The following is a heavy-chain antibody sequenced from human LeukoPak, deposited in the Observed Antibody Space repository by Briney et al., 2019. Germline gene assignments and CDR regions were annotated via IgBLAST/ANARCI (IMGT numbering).Heavy chain of an antibody. CDR3: ARDQGGGSYRHAFDV. J-gene: IGHJ3*01. Sequence: PSETLSLTCSVSGGSVGNSDFYWSWLRQPPGKELEWIGHIYHSGSTIYNPSLKSRVTISVDMSKNQFSLRLTSGTAADTAVYYCARDQGGGSYRHAFDVWGQGKMVTVSS. CDR2: IYHSGST. D-gene: IGHD1-26*01. CDR1: GGSVGNSDFY. V-gene: IGHV4-61*08.